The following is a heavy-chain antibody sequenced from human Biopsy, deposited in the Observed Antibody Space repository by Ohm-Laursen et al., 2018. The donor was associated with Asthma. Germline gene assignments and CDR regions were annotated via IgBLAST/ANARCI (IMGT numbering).Heavy chain of an antibody. V-gene: IGHV1-69*13. D-gene: IGHD2-2*01. CDR1: GGTFNTYV. CDR2: INSVFGTT. Sequence: SVKVSCKALGGTFNTYVIGWVRQAPGQGLEWMGGINSVFGTTTYPQKFQDRVTITANDSTSTVYMELSSLRSEDTAVYYCARKAGSCISRTCYSLDFWGQGTLVIVSS. CDR3: ARKAGSCISRTCYSLDF. J-gene: IGHJ4*02.